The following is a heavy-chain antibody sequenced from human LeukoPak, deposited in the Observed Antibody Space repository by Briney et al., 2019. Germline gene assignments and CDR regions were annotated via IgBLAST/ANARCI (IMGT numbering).Heavy chain of an antibody. J-gene: IGHJ6*03. CDR1: GFTFSSYS. Sequence: GGSLRLSCAASGFTFSSYSMNWVRQAPGKGLEWVSSISSSSSYIYYADSVKGRFTISRDNAKISLYLQMNSLRAEDTAVYYCARVCWSGFPYYYYYYMDVWGKGTKVTVSS. CDR2: ISSSSSYI. CDR3: ARVCWSGFPYYYYYYMDV. D-gene: IGHD3-3*01. V-gene: IGHV3-21*01.